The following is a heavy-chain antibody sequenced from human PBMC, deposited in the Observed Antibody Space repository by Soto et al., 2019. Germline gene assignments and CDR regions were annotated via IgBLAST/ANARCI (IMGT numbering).Heavy chain of an antibody. Sequence: GGSLRLSCAASGFTLRSYAMSWVRQAPGKGLEWVSAISGSGGSTYYADSVKGRFTISRDNSKNTLYLQMNSLRAEDTAVYYCAKDRSTMIVVVPAADAFDIWGQGTMVTVSS. D-gene: IGHD3-22*01. V-gene: IGHV3-23*01. J-gene: IGHJ3*02. CDR1: GFTLRSYA. CDR2: ISGSGGST. CDR3: AKDRSTMIVVVPAADAFDI.